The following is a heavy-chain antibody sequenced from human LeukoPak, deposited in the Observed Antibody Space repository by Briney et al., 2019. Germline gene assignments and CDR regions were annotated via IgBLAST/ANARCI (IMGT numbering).Heavy chain of an antibody. D-gene: IGHD5-24*01. Sequence: GGSLRLSCAASGFTFSDYYMSWIRQAPGKGLEWVSYISSSGSTIYYADSVKGRFTISRDNAKNSLYLQMNSLRAENTAVYYCARDTSVGYNFDYFDYWGQGTLVTVSS. V-gene: IGHV3-11*04. J-gene: IGHJ4*02. CDR2: ISSSGSTI. CDR1: GFTFSDYY. CDR3: ARDTSVGYNFDYFDY.